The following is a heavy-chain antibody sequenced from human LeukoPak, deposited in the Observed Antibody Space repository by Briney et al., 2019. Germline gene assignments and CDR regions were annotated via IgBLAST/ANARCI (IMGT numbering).Heavy chain of an antibody. CDR1: GFTFRSYG. CDR3: AKADYYYDSSGYSFDY. J-gene: IGHJ4*02. V-gene: IGHV3-30*02. D-gene: IGHD3-22*01. CDR2: IRYDGHIE. Sequence: GGSLRLSCAASGFTFRSYGMHWVRQAPGKGLEWVAFIRYDGHIESYADSVKGRFTISRDNSKNTLYLQMNSLRAEDTAVYYCAKADYYYDSSGYSFDYWGQGTLVTVSS.